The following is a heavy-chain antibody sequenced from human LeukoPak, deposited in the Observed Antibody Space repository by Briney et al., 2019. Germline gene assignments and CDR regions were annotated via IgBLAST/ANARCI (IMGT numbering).Heavy chain of an antibody. D-gene: IGHD2-15*01. Sequence: ASVKVSCKASGYTFTSYGISWVRQAPGQGLEWMGWISTYNGNADYAQNLQGRVTVTTDTSTSTAYMELRSLRSDDTAVYYCARAFGVGGRGNAFDIWGQGTMVTVSS. V-gene: IGHV1-18*01. J-gene: IGHJ3*02. CDR2: ISTYNGNA. CDR1: GYTFTSYG. CDR3: ARAFGVGGRGNAFDI.